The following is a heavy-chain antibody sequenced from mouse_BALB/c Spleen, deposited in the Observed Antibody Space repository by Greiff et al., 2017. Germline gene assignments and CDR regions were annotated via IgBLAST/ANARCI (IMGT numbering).Heavy chain of an antibody. V-gene: IGHV14-4*02. CDR2: IDPENGDT. J-gene: IGHJ1*01. D-gene: IGHD2-1*01. Sequence: EVQLQESGAELVRSGASVKLSCTASGFNIKDYYMHWVKQRPEQGLEWIGWIDPENGDTEYAPKFQGKATMTADTSSNTAYLQLSSLTSEDTAVYYCNAWGGNSWYFDVWGAGTTVTVSS. CDR1: GFNIKDYY. CDR3: NAWGGNSWYFDV.